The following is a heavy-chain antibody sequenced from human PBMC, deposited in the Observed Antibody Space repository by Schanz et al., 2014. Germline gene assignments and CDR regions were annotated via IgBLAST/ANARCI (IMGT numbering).Heavy chain of an antibody. CDR1: GGTFSSFG. J-gene: IGHJ4*02. D-gene: IGHD6-6*01. V-gene: IGHV1-69*04. CDR2: IIPSLGLA. CDR3: ARDQSPYTNSSDVRYFDY. Sequence: VQLEQSGAEVKKPGSSVKVSCKASGGTFSSFGINWVRQAPGQGLEWMGRIIPSLGLAKYEQKFQDKVMITADTATSTAYMDLRSLRSDDTAVYYCARDQSPYTNSSDVRYFDYWGQGTLVTVSS.